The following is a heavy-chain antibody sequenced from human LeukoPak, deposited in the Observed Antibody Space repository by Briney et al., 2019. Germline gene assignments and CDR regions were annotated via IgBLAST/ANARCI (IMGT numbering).Heavy chain of an antibody. Sequence: GGSLRLSCAVSGFTFSSYDMHWVRQAPGKGLEWVAIISYNGSNKYYADSVKGRFTISRDNSKNTLYLEMNSLRAEDTAVYYCAKPYNYGVRGVHFDYWGQGTLVTVSS. CDR1: GFTFSSYD. V-gene: IGHV3-30*18. CDR2: ISYNGSNK. CDR3: AKPYNYGVRGVHFDY. J-gene: IGHJ4*02. D-gene: IGHD4-17*01.